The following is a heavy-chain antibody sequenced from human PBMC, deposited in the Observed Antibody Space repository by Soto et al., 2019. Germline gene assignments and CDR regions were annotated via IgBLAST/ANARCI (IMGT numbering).Heavy chain of an antibody. CDR1: GYTFTSYY. D-gene: IGHD2-15*01. Sequence: QVQLVQSGAEVKKPGASVKVSCKASGYTFTSYYMHWVRQAPGQGLEWMGIINPSGGSTSAQKFQGRVTLTRDTSTSTVDRELSSLRSEDTAVYYCARVYCSGGGCYSIDSWGQGTLVTVSS. CDR3: ARVYCSGGGCYSIDS. CDR2: INPSGGST. V-gene: IGHV1-46*03. J-gene: IGHJ4*02.